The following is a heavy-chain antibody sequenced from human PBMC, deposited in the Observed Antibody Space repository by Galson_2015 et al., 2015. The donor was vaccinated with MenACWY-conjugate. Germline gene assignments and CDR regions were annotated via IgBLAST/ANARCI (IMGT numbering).Heavy chain of an antibody. Sequence: LSLTCSVSGGSIRRHYWRWIRQPPGKGLEWIGYMYYTESTNYNPSLESRVSMSIDTSENQFSLKLTSVTAADTAVYYCVRDQDRNYNFYGLDIWGQGTTVIVSS. CDR1: GGSIRRHY. J-gene: IGHJ6*02. V-gene: IGHV4-59*11. CDR2: MYYTEST. CDR3: VRDQDRNYNFYGLDI.